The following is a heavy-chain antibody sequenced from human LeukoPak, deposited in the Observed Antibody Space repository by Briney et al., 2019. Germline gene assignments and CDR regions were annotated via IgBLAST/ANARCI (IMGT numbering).Heavy chain of an antibody. D-gene: IGHD1-26*01. V-gene: IGHV3-72*01. CDR2: TGNKADGYAT. Sequence: PGGSLRLSCAASGFTLSDHYIDWVRQAPEKGLEWVGRTGNKADGYATEFAASVIGRFTISRDDSTNSLYLHMNSLTTEDTAMYHCTRGYSGISVYAFDIWGQGTMVTVSS. CDR1: GFTLSDHY. J-gene: IGHJ3*02. CDR3: TRGYSGISVYAFDI.